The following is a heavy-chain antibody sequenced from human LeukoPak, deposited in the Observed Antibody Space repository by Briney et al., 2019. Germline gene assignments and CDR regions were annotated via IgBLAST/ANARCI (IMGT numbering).Heavy chain of an antibody. CDR1: GGSISSGDYY. CDR3: ARGSGSYAFDI. V-gene: IGHV4-30-2*01. J-gene: IGHJ3*02. Sequence: SQTLSLTCTVSGGSISSGDYYWSWIRQPPGKGLEWIGYIYHSGSTYYNPSLKSRVTISVDRSKNQFSLKLSSVTAADTAVYYCARGSGSYAFDIWGQGTMVTVSS. CDR2: IYHSGST. D-gene: IGHD3-10*01.